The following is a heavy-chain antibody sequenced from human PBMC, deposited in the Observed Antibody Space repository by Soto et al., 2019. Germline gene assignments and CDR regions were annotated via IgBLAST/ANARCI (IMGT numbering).Heavy chain of an antibody. D-gene: IGHD6-19*01. CDR1: GFTFSSYG. J-gene: IGHJ6*02. CDR2: IWYDGSNK. Sequence: GGSLRLSCAASGFTFSSYGMHWVRQAPGKGLEWVAVIWYDGSNKYYADSVKGRFTISRENSKNTLYLQMNSLRAEDTAVYYCARADQWLVRVGAKNYDVVYGMDVWGQGTTVTVSS. CDR3: ARADQWLVRVGAKNYDVVYGMDV. V-gene: IGHV3-33*01.